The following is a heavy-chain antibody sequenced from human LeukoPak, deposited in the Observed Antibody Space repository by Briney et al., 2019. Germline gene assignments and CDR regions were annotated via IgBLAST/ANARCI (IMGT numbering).Heavy chain of an antibody. CDR1: GYTFTSYG. CDR2: IIPIFGTA. Sequence: ASVKVSCKASGYTFTSYGISWVRQAPGQGLEWMGGIIPIFGTANYAQKFQGRVTITADESTSTAYMELSSLRSEDTAVYYCARRVVGAFDIWGQGTMVTVSS. J-gene: IGHJ3*02. V-gene: IGHV1-69*13. CDR3: ARRVVGAFDI. D-gene: IGHD2-15*01.